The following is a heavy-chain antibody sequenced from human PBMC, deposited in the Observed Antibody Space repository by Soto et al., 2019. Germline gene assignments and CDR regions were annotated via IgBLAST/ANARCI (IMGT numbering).Heavy chain of an antibody. CDR1: GGSFSGYY. V-gene: IGHV4-34*01. CDR3: AIGPRMWLAGGGY. CDR2: INHSGIT. D-gene: IGHD6-19*01. J-gene: IGHJ4*02. Sequence: PSETLSLTCAVYGGSFSGYYWSWIRQPPGKGLEWLVEINHSGITDYNPSLKSRITISIDTSKKQFSLKLNSVTAADTAVYYCAIGPRMWLAGGGYWGQGTQVTVSS.